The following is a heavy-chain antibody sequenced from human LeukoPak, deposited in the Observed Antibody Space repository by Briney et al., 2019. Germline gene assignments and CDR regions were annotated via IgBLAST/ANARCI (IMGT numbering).Heavy chain of an antibody. D-gene: IGHD2-21*02. J-gene: IGHJ4*02. CDR2: INLKSGDT. CDR1: AYTFTDFY. CDR3: AREGRPCGGDCSSFDS. V-gene: IGHV1-2*02. Sequence: ASVKVSCKASAYTFTDFYMHWVRQAPGQGLENLAWINLKSGDTKYAQKFQGRVSMTRDTSIYTAYMDLRSLTSDDTAVYYCAREGRPCGGDCSSFDSWGQGSLVTVSS.